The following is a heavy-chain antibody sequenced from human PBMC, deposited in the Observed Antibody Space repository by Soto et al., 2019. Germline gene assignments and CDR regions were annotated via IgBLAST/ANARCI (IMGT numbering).Heavy chain of an antibody. V-gene: IGHV4-34*01. CDR1: GGSFSGYY. CDR3: ASRWFGELLTYYFDY. Sequence: SETLSLTCAVYGGSFSGYYWSWIRQPPGKGLEWIGEINHSGSTNYNPSLKSRVTISVDTSKNQFSLKLSSVTAADTAVYYCASRWFGELLTYYFDYWGQGTLVTVSS. D-gene: IGHD3-10*01. CDR2: INHSGST. J-gene: IGHJ4*02.